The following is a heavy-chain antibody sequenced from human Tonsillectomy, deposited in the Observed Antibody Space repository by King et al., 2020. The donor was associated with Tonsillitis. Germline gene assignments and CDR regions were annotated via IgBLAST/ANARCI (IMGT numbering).Heavy chain of an antibody. V-gene: IGHV4-59*01. CDR3: AGGIRYYFDY. J-gene: IGHJ4*02. Sequence: QLQESGPGLVKPSETLSLTCTVSGGSISSYYWSWIRQPPGKGLEWIGYISYSGSTNYNPSLKSRVTISVDTSKNQFSLKLSSVTAADTAMYYCAGGIRYYFDYWGQGPLVTVSS. CDR1: GGSISSYY. CDR2: ISYSGST.